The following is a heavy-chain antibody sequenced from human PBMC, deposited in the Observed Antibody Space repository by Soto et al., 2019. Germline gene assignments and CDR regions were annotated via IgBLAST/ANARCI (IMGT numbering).Heavy chain of an antibody. V-gene: IGHV3-48*03. CDR3: ARAGSYPPLFDY. D-gene: IGHD3-10*01. Sequence: EVQLVDSGGCLVQPGGSLRLSCAASGFIFSSFEMKWVRQAPGKGLEGVSYISTSGSTIYYADYVKGRFTISRDNAKNSLYLQMNSLRVEDTAVYYCARAGSYPPLFDYWGQGTLVTVSS. CDR2: ISTSGSTI. CDR1: GFIFSSFE. J-gene: IGHJ4*02.